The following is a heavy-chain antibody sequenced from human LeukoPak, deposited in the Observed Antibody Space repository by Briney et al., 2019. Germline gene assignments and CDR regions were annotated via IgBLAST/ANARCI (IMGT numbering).Heavy chain of an antibody. Sequence: GGSLRLSCAASGFTFSSYGMHWVRQAPGKGLEWVAVISYDGSNKYYADSVKGRFTISRDNSKNTLYLQMNSLRAEDTAVYYCARAEDSSGYRYHAFDIWGQGTMVTVSS. J-gene: IGHJ3*02. CDR1: GFTFSSYG. D-gene: IGHD3-22*01. CDR2: ISYDGSNK. CDR3: ARAEDSSGYRYHAFDI. V-gene: IGHV3-30*03.